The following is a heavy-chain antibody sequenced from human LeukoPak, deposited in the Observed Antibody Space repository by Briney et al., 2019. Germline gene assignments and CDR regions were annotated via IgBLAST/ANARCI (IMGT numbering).Heavy chain of an antibody. D-gene: IGHD6-19*01. CDR1: GFTFSSYW. J-gene: IGHJ4*02. Sequence: GGSLRLSCAASGFTFSSYWMSWVRQAPGKGLEWAANIKQDGSEKYYVDSVKGRFTISRDNAKNSLYLQMNGLRAEDTAVYYCARVKGLAVGDYWGQGTLVTVSS. CDR2: IKQDGSEK. CDR3: ARVKGLAVGDY. V-gene: IGHV3-7*01.